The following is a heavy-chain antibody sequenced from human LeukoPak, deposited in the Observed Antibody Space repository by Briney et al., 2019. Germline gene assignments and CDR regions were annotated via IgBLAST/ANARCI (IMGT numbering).Heavy chain of an antibody. D-gene: IGHD3-10*01. V-gene: IGHV3-66*01. CDR2: IYSGGST. CDR1: GFTFSNYA. CDR3: ARTVLYYYGSGSFFDY. J-gene: IGHJ4*02. Sequence: PGGSLRLSCAASGFTFSNYAMNWVRQAPGKGLEWVSVIYSGGSTYYADSVKGRFTISRDNSKNTLYLQMNSLRAEDTAVYYCARTVLYYYGSGSFFDYWGQGTLVTVSS.